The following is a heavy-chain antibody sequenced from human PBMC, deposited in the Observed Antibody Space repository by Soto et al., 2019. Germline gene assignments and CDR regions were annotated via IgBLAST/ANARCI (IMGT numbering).Heavy chain of an antibody. D-gene: IGHD2-15*01. CDR1: GGSFSGYY. J-gene: IGHJ4*02. CDR3: ARGPGSVVVVATTRGSSEFDY. V-gene: IGHV4-34*01. CDR2: INHSGST. Sequence: QVQLQQWGAGLLKPSETLSLTCAVYGGSFSGYYWSWIRQPPGKGLEWIGEINHSGSTNYNPSLKCRVTISVDTSKNQFSLKLSSVTAADTAVYYCARGPGSVVVVATTRGSSEFDYWGQGTLVTVSS.